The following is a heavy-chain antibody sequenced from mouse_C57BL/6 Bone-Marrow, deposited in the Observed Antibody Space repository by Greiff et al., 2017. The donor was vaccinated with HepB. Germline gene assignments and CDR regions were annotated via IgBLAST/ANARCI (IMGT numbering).Heavy chain of an antibody. CDR1: GYTFTSYW. D-gene: IGHD1-1*01. Sequence: QVQLQQPGAELVRPGTSVKLSCKASGYTFTSYWMHWVKQRPGQGLEWIGVIDPSDSYTNYNQKFKGKATLTVDTSSSTAYMQLSSLTSEDSAVYYCARYGSFAYWGQGTLVTVSA. V-gene: IGHV1-59*01. J-gene: IGHJ3*01. CDR2: IDPSDSYT. CDR3: ARYGSFAY.